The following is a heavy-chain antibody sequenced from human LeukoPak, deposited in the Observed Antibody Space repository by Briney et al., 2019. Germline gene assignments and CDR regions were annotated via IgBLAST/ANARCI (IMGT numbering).Heavy chain of an antibody. CDR1: GVSISSYY. CDR2: IYTSGSN. D-gene: IGHD3-10*01. Sequence: SETLSLTCTVSGVSISSYYWSWIRQPAGKGLEGIGRIYTSGSNNYNPSLKSRVTMSVDTSKNQFSLKLSAVTAADTAVYYCARNYGSGSYYNYGMDVWGQGTTVTVSS. J-gene: IGHJ6*02. CDR3: ARNYGSGSYYNYGMDV. V-gene: IGHV4-4*07.